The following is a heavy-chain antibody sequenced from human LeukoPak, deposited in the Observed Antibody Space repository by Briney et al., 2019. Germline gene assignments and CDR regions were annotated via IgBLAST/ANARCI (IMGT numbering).Heavy chain of an antibody. CDR1: GDSISSYY. CDR2: IYYSGST. V-gene: IGHV4-59*01. D-gene: IGHD6-19*01. J-gene: IGHJ6*04. Sequence: PSETLSLTCSVSGDSISSYYWSWIRQPPGKGLEWIGYIYYSGSTNYNPSLKSRVTISVDTSKNQFSLRLGSVTAADTAVYYCARDVGIAVAGTSHYSYGMDVWGKGTTVTVSS. CDR3: ARDVGIAVAGTSHYSYGMDV.